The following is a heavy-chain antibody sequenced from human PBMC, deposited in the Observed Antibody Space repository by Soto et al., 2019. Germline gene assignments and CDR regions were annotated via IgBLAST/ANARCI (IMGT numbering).Heavy chain of an antibody. D-gene: IGHD5-12*01. CDR2: LNPDNGAT. Sequence: ASVKVSCKASGYTFTGYYLHWVRQAPGQGLEWMGWLNPDNGATNYARDFRDWVTMTRDSSISTAYMELSSLRFDDTAVYFCATARQLSAVAPATFGHWGQGTLVTVSS. V-gene: IGHV1-2*04. CDR1: GYTFTGYY. J-gene: IGHJ4*02. CDR3: ATARQLSAVAPATFGH.